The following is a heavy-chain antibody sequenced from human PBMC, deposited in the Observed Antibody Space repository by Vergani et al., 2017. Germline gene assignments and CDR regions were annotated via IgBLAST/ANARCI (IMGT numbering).Heavy chain of an antibody. CDR2: ISGRGGST. J-gene: IGHJ4*02. CDR3: AKGRPFMGGSYFSSSLDY. CDR1: GFTFSSYA. V-gene: IGHV3-23*01. D-gene: IGHD1-26*01. Sequence: EVQLLQSGGQLVKPGASLRLSCEASGFTFSSYAMSWVRQAPGQGLEWVSAISGRGGSTYYAESVKGRFTISRDNSKNTLYLQMNSLRADDTAVYYCAKGRPFMGGSYFSSSLDYWNQGTLVTVSS.